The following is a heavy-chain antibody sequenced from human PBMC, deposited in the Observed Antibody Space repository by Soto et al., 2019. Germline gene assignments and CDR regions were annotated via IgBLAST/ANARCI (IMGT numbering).Heavy chain of an antibody. CDR1: GGSFSGYY. V-gene: IGHV4-34*01. J-gene: IGHJ4*02. CDR3: ARDLGSGYDPGDY. Sequence: SETLSLTCAVYGGSFSGYYWSWIRQPPGKGLEWIGEINHSGSTNYNPSLKSRVTISVDTSKNQFSLKLSSVTAADTAVYYCARDLGSGYDPGDYWGQGTLVTVSS. D-gene: IGHD5-12*01. CDR2: INHSGST.